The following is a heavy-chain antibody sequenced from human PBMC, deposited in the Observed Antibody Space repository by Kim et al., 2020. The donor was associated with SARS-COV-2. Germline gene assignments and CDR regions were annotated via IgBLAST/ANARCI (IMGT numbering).Heavy chain of an antibody. V-gene: IGHV1-2*02. Sequence: QKFQGRITMTRDTSISTAYMELSRLRSDDTAVYYCARLTAAGSASAIDYWGQGTLVTVSS. J-gene: IGHJ4*02. D-gene: IGHD6-13*01. CDR3: ARLTAAGSASAIDY.